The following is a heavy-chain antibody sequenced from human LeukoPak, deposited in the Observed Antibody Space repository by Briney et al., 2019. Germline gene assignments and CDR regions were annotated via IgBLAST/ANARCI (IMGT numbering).Heavy chain of an antibody. J-gene: IGHJ4*02. CDR3: AKDILNWEFDY. V-gene: IGHV3-23*01. CDR1: GFTFSNFA. CDR2: ISGSGGDT. Sequence: GGSLRLSCAASGFTFSNFAMTWVRQAPRKGLEWVSVISGSGGDTDYADSVKGRFTISRDNSKNTLYLEMNRLRSEDTAAYYCAKDILNWEFDYWGQGTLVTVSS. D-gene: IGHD7-27*01.